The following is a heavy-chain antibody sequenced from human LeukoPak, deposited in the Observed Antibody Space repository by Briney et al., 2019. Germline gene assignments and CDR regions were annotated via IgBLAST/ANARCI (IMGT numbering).Heavy chain of an antibody. V-gene: IGHV1-18*01. Sequence: EASVKVSCKASGYTFTSYGISWVRQAPGQGLEWMGWISAYNGNTNYAQKLQGRVTMTTDTSTSTAYMELRSLRSDDTAVYYCARGSVAHYYGSGSPSTFDYWGQGTLVTVSS. D-gene: IGHD3-10*01. CDR2: ISAYNGNT. CDR3: ARGSVAHYYGSGSPSTFDY. CDR1: GYTFTSYG. J-gene: IGHJ4*02.